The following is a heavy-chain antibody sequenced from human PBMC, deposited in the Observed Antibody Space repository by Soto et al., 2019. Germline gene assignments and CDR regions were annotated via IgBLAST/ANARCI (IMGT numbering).Heavy chain of an antibody. CDR1: GFSLTTDRVG. CDR3: AHAYGGRSLY. D-gene: IGHD4-17*01. J-gene: IGHJ4*02. V-gene: IGHV2-5*02. CDR2: IYWDDSK. Sequence: QITLKESGPTLVKPTQTLTLTCTISGFSLTTDRVGVGWIRQPPGEALEWLAVIYWDDSKTYRPSLESRLTITKDTSKTQVALTMTNMDSLDTATYYCAHAYGGRSLYWGQGTLVTVSS.